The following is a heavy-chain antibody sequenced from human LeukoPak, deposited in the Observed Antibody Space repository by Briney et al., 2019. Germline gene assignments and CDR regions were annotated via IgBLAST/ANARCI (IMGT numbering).Heavy chain of an antibody. CDR2: VGISSGNT. CDR3: ARDHRYAFDN. J-gene: IGHJ4*02. D-gene: IGHD5-12*01. CDR1: GFTFSSFA. V-gene: IGHV3-48*03. Sequence: PGRSLRLSCAASGFTFSSFAMHWVRQAPGKGLEWISYVGISSGNTKYADSVKGRFTISGDSAKNSVFLQMNSLRVEDTAVYYCARDHRYAFDNWGQGTLVTVSS.